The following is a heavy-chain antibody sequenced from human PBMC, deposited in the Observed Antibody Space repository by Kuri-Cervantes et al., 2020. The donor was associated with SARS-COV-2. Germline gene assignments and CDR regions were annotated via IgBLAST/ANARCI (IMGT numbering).Heavy chain of an antibody. V-gene: IGHV1-69*06. CDR3: ATVMGVVVFEI. J-gene: IGHJ3*02. CDR1: GYTFTGYY. D-gene: IGHD2-15*01. Sequence: SVKVSCKASGYTFTGYYMHWVRQAPGQGLEWLGGIISFFGTTNYAQKFQGRITLTADKSTTTAYMELSNLRSEDTAIYYCATVMGVVVFEIWGQGTMVTVSS. CDR2: IISFFGTT.